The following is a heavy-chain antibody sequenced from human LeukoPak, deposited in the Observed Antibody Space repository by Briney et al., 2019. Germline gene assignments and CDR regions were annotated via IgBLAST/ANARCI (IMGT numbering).Heavy chain of an antibody. J-gene: IGHJ4*02. CDR2: IKSDGSST. V-gene: IGHV3-74*03. CDR3: AREEGSSWYY. D-gene: IGHD6-13*01. Sequence: GGSLRLSCAASGFTFSSYGMHWVRQAPGKGLVWVSRIKSDGSSTAYAGFVKGRFTISRDNAKNSLYLQMNSLRAEDTAVYYCAREEGSSWYYWGQGTLVTVSS. CDR1: GFTFSSYG.